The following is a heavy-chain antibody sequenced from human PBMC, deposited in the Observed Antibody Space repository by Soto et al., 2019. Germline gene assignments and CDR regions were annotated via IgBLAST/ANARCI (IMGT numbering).Heavy chain of an antibody. CDR3: ARVPSSSGRAHFDY. CDR1: GFTFSSYA. D-gene: IGHD2-15*01. Sequence: QVQLVESGGGVVQPGRSLRLSCAASGFTFSSYAMHWVRKAPGKGLEWVAVISYDGSNKYYADSVKGRFTISRENSKNTLYLQMNSLRAEDTAVYYCARVPSSSGRAHFDYWGQGTLVTVSS. V-gene: IGHV3-30-3*01. J-gene: IGHJ4*02. CDR2: ISYDGSNK.